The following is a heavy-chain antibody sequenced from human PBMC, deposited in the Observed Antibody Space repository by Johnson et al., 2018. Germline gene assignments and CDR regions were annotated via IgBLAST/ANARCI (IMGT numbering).Heavy chain of an antibody. V-gene: IGHV3-30*03. J-gene: IGHJ2*01. CDR3: ARDDPREGFSGYFDL. D-gene: IGHD1-26*01. CDR1: GFTFISYG. Sequence: QVQLVQSGGGVVQPGRSLRLSCAASGFTFISYGMHWVRQAPGKGLEWVAVISYDGSKKYYADPVRGRFTISRDNSKNTLYLQMNSRRAGDMAVYYCARDDPREGFSGYFDLWGRGTLVTVSS. CDR2: ISYDGSKK.